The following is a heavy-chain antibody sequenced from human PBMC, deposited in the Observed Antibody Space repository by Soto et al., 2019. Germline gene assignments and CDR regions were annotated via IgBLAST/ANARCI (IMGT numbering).Heavy chain of an antibody. V-gene: IGHV1-18*01. CDR2: ISAYNGNT. Sequence: ASVKVSCKASGYTFTSYGISWVRQAPGQGLEWMGWISAYNGNTNYAQKHQGRVTMTTDTSTSTAYMELRSLRSDDTAVYYCARAAYYDSSGYLYYYYGMDVWGQGTTVTVSS. CDR3: ARAAYYDSSGYLYYYYGMDV. CDR1: GYTFTSYG. D-gene: IGHD3-22*01. J-gene: IGHJ6*02.